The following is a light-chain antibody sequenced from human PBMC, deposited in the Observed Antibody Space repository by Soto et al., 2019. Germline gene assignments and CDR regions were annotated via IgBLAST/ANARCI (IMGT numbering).Light chain of an antibody. V-gene: IGLV2-14*01. CDR3: SSYPTTDPYV. CDR2: EVS. J-gene: IGLJ1*01. CDR1: SSDVGAYDF. Sequence: QSVLTQPASVSGSTGQSITISCTGTSSDVGAYDFVSWYQQHPGKAPKYLIYEVSNRPSGVSDRFSGSKSGTPASLTISGLQAEDAADYYCSSYPTTDPYVFGTGTKLTVL.